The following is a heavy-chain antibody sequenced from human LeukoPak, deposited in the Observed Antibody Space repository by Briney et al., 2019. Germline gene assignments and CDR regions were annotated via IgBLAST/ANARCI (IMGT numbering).Heavy chain of an antibody. D-gene: IGHD3-22*01. V-gene: IGHV3-30*03. Sequence: QTGGSLRLSCAASGFTFTNYWMHWVRQAPGKGLEWVAVVSFDGSNKYYVDSVKGRFTISRDDSRNTVSLQMNSLRAEDTAVYFCAREGKKYYFESNSHYYHDSPFDYWGQGTRVTVSS. CDR2: VSFDGSNK. CDR1: GFTFTNYW. J-gene: IGHJ4*02. CDR3: AREGKKYYFESNSHYYHDSPFDY.